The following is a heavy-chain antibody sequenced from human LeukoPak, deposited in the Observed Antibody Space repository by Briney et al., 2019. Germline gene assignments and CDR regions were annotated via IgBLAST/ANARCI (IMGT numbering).Heavy chain of an antibody. D-gene: IGHD3-16*01. CDR3: ARDRARLYYFDN. CDR2: INPSGGST. V-gene: IGHV1-46*01. CDR1: GYTFTRYY. J-gene: IGHJ4*02. Sequence: ASVKVSCMASGYTFTRYYMHWVRQAPQQGREWRGIINPSGGSTSYAQTFKGRVTMPRDTSTSTVYMELSSLRSEDTAVYYCARDRARLYYFDNWGQGTLVTVSS.